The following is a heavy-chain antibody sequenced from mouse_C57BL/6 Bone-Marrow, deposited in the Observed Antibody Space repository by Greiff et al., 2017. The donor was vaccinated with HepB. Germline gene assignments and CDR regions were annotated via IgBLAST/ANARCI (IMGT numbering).Heavy chain of an antibody. J-gene: IGHJ2*01. D-gene: IGHD1-1*01. CDR1: GYTFTDYY. CDR2: INPNNGGT. CDR3: KVVATRGY. V-gene: IGHV1-26*01. Sequence: VQLQQSGPELVKPGASVKISCKASGYTFTDYYMNWVKQSHGKSLEWIGDINPNNGGTSYNQKFKGKATLTVDKSSSTAYMGLRSLTSEDSAVYYCKVVATRGYWGQGTTLTVSS.